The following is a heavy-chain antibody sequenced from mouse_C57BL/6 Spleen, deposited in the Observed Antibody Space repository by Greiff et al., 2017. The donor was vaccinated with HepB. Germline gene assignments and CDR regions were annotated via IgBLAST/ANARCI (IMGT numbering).Heavy chain of an antibody. CDR3: ARMVTTGFDY. J-gene: IGHJ2*01. CDR1: GYAFTNYL. CDR2: INPGSGGT. D-gene: IGHD2-2*01. Sequence: QVQLQQSGAELVRPGTSVKVSCKASGYAFTNYLIEWVKQRPGQGLEWIGVINPGSGGTNYNEKFKGKATLTADKSSSTAYMQLSSLTSEDSAVYFCARMVTTGFDYWGQGTTLTVSS. V-gene: IGHV1-54*01.